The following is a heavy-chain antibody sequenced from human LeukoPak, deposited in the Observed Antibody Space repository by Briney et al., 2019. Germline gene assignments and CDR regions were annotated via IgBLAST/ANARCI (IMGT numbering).Heavy chain of an antibody. J-gene: IGHJ4*02. CDR3: AKGHGYSYPPYFDY. V-gene: IGHV3-21*04. CDR2: ISSSGTYI. Sequence: GGSLRLSCAAYGFTFSGSTMTWVRQTPGKGLEWVSSISSSGTYIYYSDSFKGRFTISRDNSKNTLYLQMNSLRAEDTAVYYCAKGHGYSYPPYFDYWGQGTLVTVSS. D-gene: IGHD5-24*01. CDR1: GFTFSGST.